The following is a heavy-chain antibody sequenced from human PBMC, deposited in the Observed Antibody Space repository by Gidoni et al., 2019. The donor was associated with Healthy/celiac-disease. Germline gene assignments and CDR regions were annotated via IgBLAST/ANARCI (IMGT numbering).Heavy chain of an antibody. CDR2: IYYSGST. J-gene: IGHJ4*02. CDR3: ARVGYSNYVVDY. CDR1: GGSISSYY. D-gene: IGHD4-4*01. Sequence: QVQLQESGPGLVKPSEPLSLTCTVSGGSISSYYWSWIRQPPGKGLEWIGYIYYSGSTNYNPSLKSRVTISVDTSKNQFSLKLSSVTAADTAVYYCARVGYSNYVVDYWGQGTLVTVSS. V-gene: IGHV4-59*01.